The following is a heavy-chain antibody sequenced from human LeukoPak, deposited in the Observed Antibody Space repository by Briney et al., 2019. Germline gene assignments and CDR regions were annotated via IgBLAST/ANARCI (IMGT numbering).Heavy chain of an antibody. D-gene: IGHD6-13*01. CDR2: IWYDGSNK. CDR3: ARDRYSSSWYLDY. Sequence: GGSLRLSCAASGFTFSSYGMHWVRQAPGKGLEWVAVIWYDGSNKYYADSVKGRFTISRDNSKNTLYLQMNSLRAEDTAVYYCARDRYSSSWYLDYWGQGTLVTDSS. V-gene: IGHV3-33*01. CDR1: GFTFSSYG. J-gene: IGHJ4*02.